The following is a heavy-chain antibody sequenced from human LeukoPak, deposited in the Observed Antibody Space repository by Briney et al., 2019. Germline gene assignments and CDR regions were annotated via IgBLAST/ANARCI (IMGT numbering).Heavy chain of an antibody. Sequence: GRSLRLSCAASGFTFDDYAMHWVRQAPGKGLEWVSGISWNSGSIGYADSVKGRFTISRDNAKNSLYLQMNSLRAEDTALYYCAKDMSEMATISRLYYYGMDVWGQGTTVTVSS. CDR3: AKDMSEMATISRLYYYGMDV. D-gene: IGHD5-24*01. V-gene: IGHV3-9*01. CDR1: GFTFDDYA. CDR2: ISWNSGSI. J-gene: IGHJ6*02.